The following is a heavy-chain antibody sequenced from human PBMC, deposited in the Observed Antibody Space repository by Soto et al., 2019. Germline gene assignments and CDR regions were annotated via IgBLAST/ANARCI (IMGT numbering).Heavy chain of an antibody. J-gene: IGHJ4*02. CDR3: ATGGYCSSTSCYNFFDY. Sequence: PGESLKISCKGSGYSFTSYWIGWVRQMPGKGLEWMGIIYPGDSDTRYSPSFQGQVTISADKSISTAYLQWSSLRASDTAMYYCATGGYCSSTSCYNFFDYWVQGTLVTVSS. CDR2: IYPGDSDT. V-gene: IGHV5-51*01. CDR1: GYSFTSYW. D-gene: IGHD2-2*02.